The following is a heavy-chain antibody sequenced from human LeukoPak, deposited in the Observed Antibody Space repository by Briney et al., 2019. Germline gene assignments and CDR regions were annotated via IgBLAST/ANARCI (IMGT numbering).Heavy chain of an antibody. CDR2: IYHSGST. J-gene: IGHJ4*02. CDR3: ARLQWLSTPFFDY. V-gene: IGHV4-30-2*01. D-gene: IGHD6-19*01. CDR1: GGSISSGGYY. Sequence: SETLSLTCTVSGGSISSGGYYWSWIRQPPGKGLEWIGYIYHSGSTYYNPSLKSRVTISVDRPKNQFSLKLTSVTAADTAVYFCARLQWLSTPFFDYWGQGTLVTVSS.